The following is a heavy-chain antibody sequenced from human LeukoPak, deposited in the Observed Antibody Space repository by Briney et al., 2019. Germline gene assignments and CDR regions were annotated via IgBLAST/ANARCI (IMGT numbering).Heavy chain of an antibody. CDR1: GYTFTGYY. Sequence: ASVKVSCKASGYTFTGYYMHWVRQAPGQGLEWMGWSNPNSGGTNYAQKFQGRVTMTRDTAIRTAYMELSRLRSDDTDVYYCARDTPALAPGDCGMDVWGQGTTVTVSS. J-gene: IGHJ6*02. CDR2: SNPNSGGT. V-gene: IGHV1-2*02. CDR3: ARDTPALAPGDCGMDV. D-gene: IGHD1-14*01.